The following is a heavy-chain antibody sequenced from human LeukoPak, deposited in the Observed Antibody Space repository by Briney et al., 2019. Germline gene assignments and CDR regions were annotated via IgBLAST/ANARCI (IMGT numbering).Heavy chain of an antibody. Sequence: SETLSLTCTVSGGSISSYYWSWLRQPPGKGLEWIGYIYYSGSTNYNPSLKRRVTISVDTSKNQFSLKLSSVTAADTAVYYCATRRRAVAAPFDYWGQGTLVTVSS. CDR2: IYYSGST. D-gene: IGHD6-19*01. CDR3: ATRRRAVAAPFDY. J-gene: IGHJ4*02. V-gene: IGHV4-59*01. CDR1: GGSISSYY.